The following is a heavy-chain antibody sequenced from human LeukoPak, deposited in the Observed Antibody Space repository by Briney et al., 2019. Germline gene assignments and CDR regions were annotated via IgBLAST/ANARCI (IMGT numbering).Heavy chain of an antibody. CDR3: ATSDGDFNAGHYYYMGV. D-gene: IGHD3-10*01. J-gene: IGHJ6*03. V-gene: IGHV1-2*02. Sequence: ASVKVSCKASGNTFTGYYSHWVRQAPGQGLEWMGWINPNTVGTNSAQKFLGRVTLTWDTSISTAYMELNSLTSDDTAVYYCATSDGDFNAGHYYYMGVWGKGTSVTVSS. CDR1: GNTFTGYY. CDR2: INPNTVGT.